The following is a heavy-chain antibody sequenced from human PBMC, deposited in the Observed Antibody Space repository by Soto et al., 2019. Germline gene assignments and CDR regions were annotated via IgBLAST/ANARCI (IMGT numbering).Heavy chain of an antibody. Sequence: PSETLCLTCTVSGGSISSGDYYWGWIRQPPGKGLEWIGSIYYSGSTYYNPSLKSRVTISVDPSKNQFSLKLSSVTAADTAVYYCARKGGNDFWSGYYALDYYYGMDVWGQGTTVTVS. J-gene: IGHJ6*02. CDR3: ARKGGNDFWSGYYALDYYYGMDV. CDR1: GGSISSGDYY. V-gene: IGHV4-30-4*01. CDR2: IYYSGST. D-gene: IGHD3-3*01.